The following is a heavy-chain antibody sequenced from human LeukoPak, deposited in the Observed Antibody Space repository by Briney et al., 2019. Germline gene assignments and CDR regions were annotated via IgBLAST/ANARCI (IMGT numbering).Heavy chain of an antibody. D-gene: IGHD2-8*01. CDR2: ISGSGGST. CDR3: AKVGGPIVPMVYATHGMDV. CDR1: GFTFSSYA. J-gene: IGHJ6*02. Sequence: TGASLRLSCAASGFTFSSYAMSWVRQAPGKGLEWVSAISGSGGSTYYADSVKGRFTISRDNSKNTLYLQMNSLRAEDTAVYYCAKVGGPIVPMVYATHGMDVWGQGTTVTVSS. V-gene: IGHV3-23*01.